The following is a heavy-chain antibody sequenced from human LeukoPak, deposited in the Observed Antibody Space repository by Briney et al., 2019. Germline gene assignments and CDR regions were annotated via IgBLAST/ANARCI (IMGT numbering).Heavy chain of an antibody. J-gene: IGHJ4*02. D-gene: IGHD2-15*01. CDR1: GFTFSNAW. Sequence: GGPLRLSCAAPGFTFSNAWMNWVRQAPGKGLEWVGRIKSKTDGGTTDYAAPVKCRFTIARDDLKTTLYLQTYSPKTAATTAYYCTTRDCGGGRCDYWGQGTLVTVSS. V-gene: IGHV3-15*01. CDR2: IKSKTDGGTT. CDR3: TTRDCGGGRCDY.